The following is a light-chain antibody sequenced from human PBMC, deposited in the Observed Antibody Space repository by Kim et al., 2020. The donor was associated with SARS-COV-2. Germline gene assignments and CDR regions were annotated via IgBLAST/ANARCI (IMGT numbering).Light chain of an antibody. Sequence: SPGERATLSCRASQSVSSYLAWYQQKPGQAPRLLIYDASNRATGIPARFSGSGSGTDFTLTISSLEPEDFAVYYCQQRSNWPPGGTFGGGTKLEIK. CDR3: QQRSNWPPGGT. J-gene: IGKJ4*01. V-gene: IGKV3-11*01. CDR2: DAS. CDR1: QSVSSY.